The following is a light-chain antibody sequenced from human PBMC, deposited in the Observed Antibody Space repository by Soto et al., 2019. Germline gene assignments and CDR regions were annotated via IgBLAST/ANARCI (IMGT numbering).Light chain of an antibody. CDR3: QQSYSTPRYT. J-gene: IGKJ2*01. Sequence: DNQMTQSPSSLSASVGDGVTITCRASQSISSYLNWYQQKPGKDPKLLIYAASNLQSGVPSRFSGSGSGTDFTLSISSLQPEDFATYYCQQSYSTPRYTFGQGIKLEIK. CDR2: AAS. CDR1: QSISSY. V-gene: IGKV1-39*01.